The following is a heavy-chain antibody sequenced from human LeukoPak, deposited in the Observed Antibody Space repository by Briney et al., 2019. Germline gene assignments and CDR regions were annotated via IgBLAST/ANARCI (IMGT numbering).Heavy chain of an antibody. CDR1: GGTISSGDYY. D-gene: IGHD3-3*01. J-gene: IGHJ4*02. V-gene: IGHV4-30-4*08. CDR3: ARVLYYDFWSGYYHFDY. CDR2: IYYSGST. Sequence: PSETLSLTCTVSGGTISSGDYYWSWIRQPPGKALEWIGYIYYSGSTYYNPSLKSRVTISVDTSKNQFSLKLSSVTAADTAVYYCARVLYYDFWSGYYHFDYWGQGTLVTVSS.